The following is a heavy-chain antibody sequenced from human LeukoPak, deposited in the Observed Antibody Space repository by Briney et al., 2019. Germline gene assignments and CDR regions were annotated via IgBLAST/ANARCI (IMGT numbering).Heavy chain of an antibody. CDR1: GGSISSYY. V-gene: IGHV4-59*12. J-gene: IGHJ2*01. Sequence: SETLSLTXTVSGGSISSYYWSWIGQPPGKGLEWIGYIFYSGSTNYNPSLKSRVTMSVDTSKNHFSLQLTSVTAADTAVYYCARDREMSYGYERYWYFDLWGRGTLVTVSS. CDR3: ARDREMSYGYERYWYFDL. D-gene: IGHD5-18*01. CDR2: IFYSGST.